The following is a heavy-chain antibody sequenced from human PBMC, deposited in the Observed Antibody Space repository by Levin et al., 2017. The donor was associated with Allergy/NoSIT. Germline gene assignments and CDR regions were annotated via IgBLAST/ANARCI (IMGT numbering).Heavy chain of an antibody. V-gene: IGHV3-74*01. CDR2: INSDGSST. CDR1: GFTFSSYW. J-gene: IGHJ4*02. D-gene: IGHD3-3*01. CDR3: ARGAGRFSIDY. Sequence: SCAASGFTFSSYWMHWVRQAPGKGLGWVQRINSDGSSTSYADSVKGRFTISRDNAKNTLYLQMNSLRAEDTAVYYCARGAGRFSIDYWGQGTLVTVSS.